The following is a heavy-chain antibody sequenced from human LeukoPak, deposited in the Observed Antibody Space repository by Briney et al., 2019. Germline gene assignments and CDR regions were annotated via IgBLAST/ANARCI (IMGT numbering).Heavy chain of an antibody. Sequence: SETLSLTCTVSGGSISSYYWSWIRQPPGKGLEWIGYIYYSGSTNYNPSLKSRVTISVDTSKNQFSLKLSSVTAADTAVYYCARRAFWSGYFDCWGQGTLVTVSS. D-gene: IGHD3-3*01. CDR2: IYYSGST. CDR1: GGSISSYY. V-gene: IGHV4-59*01. CDR3: ARRAFWSGYFDC. J-gene: IGHJ4*02.